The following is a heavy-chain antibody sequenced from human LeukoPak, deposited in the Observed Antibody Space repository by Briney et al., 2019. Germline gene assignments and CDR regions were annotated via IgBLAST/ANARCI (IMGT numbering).Heavy chain of an antibody. Sequence: GGSLRLSCAASGFTFSSYAMHWVRQAPGKGLEWVAVISYDGSNKYYADSVKGRLTISRDNSKNTLYLQMNSLRDEDTAVYYCARDPATINYFDYWGQGTLVTVSS. CDR1: GFTFSSYA. J-gene: IGHJ4*02. CDR2: ISYDGSNK. V-gene: IGHV3-30-3*01. CDR3: ARDPATINYFDY. D-gene: IGHD5-12*01.